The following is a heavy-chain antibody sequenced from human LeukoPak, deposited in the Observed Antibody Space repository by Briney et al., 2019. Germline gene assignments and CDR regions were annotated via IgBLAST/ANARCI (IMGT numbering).Heavy chain of an antibody. CDR2: IYYSGST. CDR1: GGSISSSSYY. D-gene: IGHD5-24*01. Sequence: PSETLSLTCTVSGGSISSSSYYWGWIRQPSGKGLEWIGNIYYSGSTYYNPSLKSRVTISVDTSKNQFSLKLSSVTAADTAVYYCARTNVEMATMKYYYYVDVWGKGTTVTVSS. CDR3: ARTNVEMATMKYYYYVDV. J-gene: IGHJ6*03. V-gene: IGHV4-39*07.